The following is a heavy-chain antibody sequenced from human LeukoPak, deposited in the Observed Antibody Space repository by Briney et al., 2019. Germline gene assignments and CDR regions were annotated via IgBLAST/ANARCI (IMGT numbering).Heavy chain of an antibody. V-gene: IGHV3-23*01. Sequence: AGGSLRLSCAASGFTFSGYAMSWVRQAPGKGLEWVSAISGSGGSTYYADSVKGRFTISRDNSKNTLYLQMNSLRAEDTAVYYCAKGYTAMVINYFDYWGQGTLVTVSS. CDR1: GFTFSGYA. CDR2: ISGSGGST. J-gene: IGHJ4*02. D-gene: IGHD5-18*01. CDR3: AKGYTAMVINYFDY.